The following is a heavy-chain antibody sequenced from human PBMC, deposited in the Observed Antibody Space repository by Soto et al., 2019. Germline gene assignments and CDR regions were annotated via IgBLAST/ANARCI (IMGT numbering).Heavy chain of an antibody. D-gene: IGHD2-2*01. CDR2: IIPISGTA. Sequence: QVQLVQSGAEVKKPGSSVKVSCKASGGTFSSYAISWVRQAPGQGLEWMGGIIPISGTANYAQKFQGRVTITADESTSTADMEMSSLRSEDTAVYYCARSQGSSTSIEIYYDYYYGMDVWGQGTTVTVSS. CDR1: GGTFSSYA. CDR3: ARSQGSSTSIEIYYDYYYGMDV. J-gene: IGHJ6*02. V-gene: IGHV1-69*01.